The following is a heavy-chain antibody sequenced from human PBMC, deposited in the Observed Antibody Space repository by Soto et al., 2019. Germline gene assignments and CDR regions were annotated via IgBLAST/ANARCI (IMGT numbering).Heavy chain of an antibody. CDR1: GGSVSSGSYY. Sequence: SETLSLTCTVSGGSVSSGSYYWSWIRQPPGKGLEWIGYIYYSGSTNYNPSLKSRVTISVDTSKNQFSLKLSSVTAADTAVYYCARDRAGEDITIFAALDVWGQGTTVTVSS. CDR2: IYYSGST. J-gene: IGHJ6*02. D-gene: IGHD3-3*01. V-gene: IGHV4-61*01. CDR3: ARDRAGEDITIFAALDV.